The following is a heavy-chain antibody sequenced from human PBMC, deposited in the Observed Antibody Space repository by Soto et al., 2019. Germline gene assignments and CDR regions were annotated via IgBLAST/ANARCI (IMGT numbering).Heavy chain of an antibody. Sequence: PGGSLRLSCAASGFTFDEYAMHWVRQVPGKGLEWVSGISWNSGSTGYADSVKGQFTISRDNAKNSLYLQMNSLRDEDTALYFSVKDKAPSWRPDATAAIPRFYYYDMDVWGQGTTVTVSS. CDR2: ISWNSGST. J-gene: IGHJ6*02. CDR1: GFTFDEYA. CDR3: VKDKAPSWRPDATAAIPRFYYYDMDV. D-gene: IGHD2-2*01. V-gene: IGHV3-9*01.